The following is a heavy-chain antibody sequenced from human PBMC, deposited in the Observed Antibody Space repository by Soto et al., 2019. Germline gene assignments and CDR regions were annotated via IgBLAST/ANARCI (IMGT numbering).Heavy chain of an antibody. CDR1: GFTFGSYG. D-gene: IGHD3-3*01. J-gene: IGHJ6*01. V-gene: IGHV3-30*18. Sequence: GGSLRLSCAALGFTFGSYGMHCVGQAPGKGLGWVAVISSDGSIKDYPECVDGRCTISRDKSKNTLVLQMNSLRAEDTAVYYCAKTYYDFWSGPYGMEVWAQGTTVTVAS. CDR2: ISSDGSIK. CDR3: AKTYYDFWSGPYGMEV.